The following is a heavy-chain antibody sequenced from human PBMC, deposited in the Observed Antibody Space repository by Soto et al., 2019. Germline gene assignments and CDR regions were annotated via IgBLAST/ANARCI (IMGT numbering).Heavy chain of an antibody. D-gene: IGHD6-13*01. Sequence: EVQLVESGGGLVKPGGSLRLSCAASGYTFSSYSMNWVRQAPGKGLEWVSSISSSSSYIYYADSVKGRFTISRDNAKNSLYLQMNSLRAEDTAVYYCAVAAGPFDYWGQGTLVTVSS. J-gene: IGHJ4*02. V-gene: IGHV3-21*01. CDR3: AVAAGPFDY. CDR1: GYTFSSYS. CDR2: ISSSSSYI.